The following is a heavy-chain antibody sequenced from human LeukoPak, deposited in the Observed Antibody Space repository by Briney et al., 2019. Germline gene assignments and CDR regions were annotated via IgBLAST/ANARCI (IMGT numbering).Heavy chain of an antibody. J-gene: IGHJ6*03. CDR2: IDHSGNT. Sequence: SETLSLTCAVYGGSFSGFFWSWIRQPPGKGLEWIGEIDHSGNTNYNPSLRSRVTISVDTSKNQFSLKVNSLTAADTAVYYCARKGPLRDSIPFMDVWGEGTTVTVSS. V-gene: IGHV4-34*01. D-gene: IGHD4-17*01. CDR1: GGSFSGFF. CDR3: ARKGPLRDSIPFMDV.